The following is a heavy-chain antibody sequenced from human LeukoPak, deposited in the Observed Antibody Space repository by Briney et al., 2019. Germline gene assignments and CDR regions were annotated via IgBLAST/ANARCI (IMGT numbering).Heavy chain of an antibody. CDR2: IYPDDSDS. D-gene: IGHD3-10*01. CDR1: GYSFTTYW. J-gene: IGHJ5*02. Sequence: GESLKISCETSGYSFTTYWIGWVRQMPGTGLEWVGAIYPDDSDSRYSPSFQGQVVITADRSIRTAYLQWNSLKTSDTAMYYCVRQRGSSGTINHFDPWGQGTLVTVSS. V-gene: IGHV5-51*01. CDR3: VRQRGSSGTINHFDP.